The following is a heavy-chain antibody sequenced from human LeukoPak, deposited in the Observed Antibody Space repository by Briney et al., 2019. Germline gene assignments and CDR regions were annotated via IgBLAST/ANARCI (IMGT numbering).Heavy chain of an antibody. CDR2: ISGSGGST. CDR1: GVTFSTYW. CDR3: AKTTIGYSSGRYPGWPVDY. V-gene: IGHV3-23*01. Sequence: GGSLRLSCAASGVTFSTYWMNWVRRAPGKGLEWVSAISGSGGSTYYADSVKGRFTISRDNSKNTVYLQMNSLRAEDTAVYYCAKTTIGYSSGRYPGWPVDYWGQGTLVTVSS. D-gene: IGHD6-19*01. J-gene: IGHJ4*02.